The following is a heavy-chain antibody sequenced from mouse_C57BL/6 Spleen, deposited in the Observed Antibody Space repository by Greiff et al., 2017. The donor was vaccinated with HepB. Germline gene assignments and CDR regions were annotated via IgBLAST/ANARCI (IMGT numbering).Heavy chain of an antibody. D-gene: IGHD1-1*02. CDR1: GFTFSDYY. CDR3: ARETDDGAWFAY. V-gene: IGHV5-16*01. CDR2: INYDGSST. Sequence: DVKLVESEGGLVQPGSSMKLSCTASGFTFSDYYMAWVRQVPEKGLEWVANINYDGSSTYYLDSLKSRFIISRDNAKNILYLQMSSLKSEYTATYYCARETDDGAWFAYWGHRTLVTGAA. J-gene: IGHJ3*01.